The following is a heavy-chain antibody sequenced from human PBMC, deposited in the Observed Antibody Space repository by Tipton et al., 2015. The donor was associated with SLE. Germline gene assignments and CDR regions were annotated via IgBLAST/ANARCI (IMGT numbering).Heavy chain of an antibody. CDR1: GFTYNSYV. D-gene: IGHD3-10*01. J-gene: IGHJ2*01. V-gene: IGHV3-23*01. Sequence: SLRLSCAASGFTYNSYVMSWVRQAPGKGLEWVSSISSSGHNTYYAESVKGRFTISRDNSKNTLYLQMNSLRAEDTAVYYCARSLGSGSGWYFDLWGRGTLVTVSS. CDR3: ARSLGSGSGWYFDL. CDR2: ISSSGHNT.